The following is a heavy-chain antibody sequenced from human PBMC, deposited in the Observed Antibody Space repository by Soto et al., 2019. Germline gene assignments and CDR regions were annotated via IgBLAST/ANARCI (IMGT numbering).Heavy chain of an antibody. V-gene: IGHV3-23*01. J-gene: IGHJ4*02. CDR3: ATRNSYLYDSSRGYFDY. D-gene: IGHD3-22*01. Sequence: GGSLRLSCAASGFTFSSYAMTWVRQAPGKGLEWVSLISGTGGFTYYADFVKGRFTISRDNSKNTLYLQMNSLRVEDTAVYYCATRNSYLYDSSRGYFDYWAQGPLVTVSS. CDR1: GFTFSSYA. CDR2: ISGTGGFT.